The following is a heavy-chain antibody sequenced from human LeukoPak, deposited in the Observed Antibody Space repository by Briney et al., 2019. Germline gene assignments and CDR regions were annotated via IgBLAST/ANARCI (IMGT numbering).Heavy chain of an antibody. V-gene: IGHV1-69*04. CDR2: IIPILGIA. CDR1: GYTFTSYD. CDR3: ARQIYCSGGSCNFDY. Sequence: SVQVSCKASGYTFTSYDINWVRQATGQGLEWMGRIIPILGIANYAQKFQGRVTITADESTSTAYMELSSLRSEDTAVYYCARQIYCSGGSCNFDYWGQGTLVTVSS. J-gene: IGHJ4*02. D-gene: IGHD2-15*01.